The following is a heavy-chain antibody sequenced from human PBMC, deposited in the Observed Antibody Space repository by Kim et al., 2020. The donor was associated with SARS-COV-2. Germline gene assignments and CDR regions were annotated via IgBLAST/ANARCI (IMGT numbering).Heavy chain of an antibody. Sequence: GGSLRLSCAASGFTFSNAWMSWVRQAPGKGLEWVGRIKSKTDGGTTDYAAPVKGRFTISRDDSKNTLYLQMNSLKTEDTAVYYCTTAVLWFGELYSYWGQGTLVTVSS. CDR1: GFTFSNAW. CDR2: IKSKTDGGTT. D-gene: IGHD3-10*01. CDR3: TTAVLWFGELYSY. V-gene: IGHV3-15*01. J-gene: IGHJ4*02.